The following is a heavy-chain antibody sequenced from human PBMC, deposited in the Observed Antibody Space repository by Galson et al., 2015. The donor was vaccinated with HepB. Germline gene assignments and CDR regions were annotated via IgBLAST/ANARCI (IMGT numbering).Heavy chain of an antibody. J-gene: IGHJ4*02. V-gene: IGHV3-21*01. D-gene: IGHD2-15*01. CDR3: ARDCSGGSCYLRGGFDY. CDR2: ISSSSSYI. CDR1: GFTFSSYA. Sequence: SLRLSCAASGFTFSSYAMHWVRQAPGKGLEWVSSISSSSSYIYYADSVKGRFTISRDNAKNSLYLQMNSLRAEDTAVYYCARDCSGGSCYLRGGFDYWGQGTLVTVSS.